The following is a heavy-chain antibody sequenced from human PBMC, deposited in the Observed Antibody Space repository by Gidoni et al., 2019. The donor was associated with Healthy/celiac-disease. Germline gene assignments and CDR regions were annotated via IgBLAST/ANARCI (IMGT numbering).Heavy chain of an antibody. CDR1: GFTFSSYI. D-gene: IGHD2-2*02. CDR2: ISSSSSTI. V-gene: IGHV3-48*02. CDR3: ARELKLLDIVVVPAAISKGGMDV. Sequence: EVQLVESGGGLVQPGGSLRLSCAASGFTFSSYIMNWVPQAPGKGREWVSYISSSSSTIYYADSVKGRFTISRDNAKNSLYLQMNSLRDEDTAVYYCARELKLLDIVVVPAAISKGGMDVWGQGTTVTVSS. J-gene: IGHJ6*02.